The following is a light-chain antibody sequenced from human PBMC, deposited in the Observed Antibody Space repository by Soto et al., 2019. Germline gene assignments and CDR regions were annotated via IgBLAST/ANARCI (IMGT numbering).Light chain of an antibody. CDR2: DAS. CDR1: QSVNTY. Sequence: EIVLKQSPATLSLSPGERATLSGRASQSVNTYLAWYQQKPGQTPRLLLYDASNRAPAIPARFSGFGPGTDFNLTIRGLEPEDPAIYYGMQRSNWPFTFGPGTKVDI. V-gene: IGKV3-11*01. CDR3: MQRSNWPFT. J-gene: IGKJ3*01.